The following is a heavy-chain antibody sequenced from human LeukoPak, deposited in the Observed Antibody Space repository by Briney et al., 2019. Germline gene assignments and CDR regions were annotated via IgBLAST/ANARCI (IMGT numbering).Heavy chain of an antibody. CDR1: GYTFTGYY. Sequence: GASVKVSCKASGYTFTGYYMHWVRQAPGQGLEWMGRINPNSGGTNYAQKFQGRVTMTRDASISTAYMELSRLRSDDTAVYYCARALYSSSYRGWRQGTLVTVSS. J-gene: IGHJ4*02. CDR2: INPNSGGT. CDR3: ARALYSSSYRG. D-gene: IGHD6-13*01. V-gene: IGHV1-2*06.